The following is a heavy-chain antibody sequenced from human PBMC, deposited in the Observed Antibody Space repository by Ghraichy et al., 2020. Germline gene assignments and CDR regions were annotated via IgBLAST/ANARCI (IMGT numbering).Heavy chain of an antibody. V-gene: IGHV3-33*01. CDR1: GFTFSSYG. CDR2: IWYDGRNK. J-gene: IGHJ6*02. Sequence: GGSLRLSCAASGFTFSSYGMHWVRQAPGKGLEWVAVIWYDGRNKYYADSVKGRFTISRDNSKNTLYLQMNSLRAEDTAVYYCARLPYGAGSIRVYYYGMDVWGQGTTVTVSS. D-gene: IGHD3-10*01. CDR3: ARLPYGAGSIRVYYYGMDV.